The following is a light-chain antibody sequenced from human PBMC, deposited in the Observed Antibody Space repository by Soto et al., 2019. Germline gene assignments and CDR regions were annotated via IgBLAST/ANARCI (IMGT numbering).Light chain of an antibody. V-gene: IGLV2-11*01. CDR3: CSYAGSYYV. CDR1: SSDVGGYNY. CDR2: DVS. J-gene: IGLJ1*01. Sequence: QSALTQPRSVSGSPGHSVTISCTGTSSDVGGYNYVSWYQQHPGKAPKLMIYDVSKRPSGVPDRFYGDKSGNTASLTISGLQADDEADYYCCSYAGSYYVFGTGTKLTVL.